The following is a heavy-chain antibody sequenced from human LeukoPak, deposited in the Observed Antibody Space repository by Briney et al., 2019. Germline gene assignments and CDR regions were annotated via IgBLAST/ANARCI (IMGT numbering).Heavy chain of an antibody. D-gene: IGHD6-6*01. Sequence: GGSLRLSCAASGFTFSSYWMHWVRQAPGKGLVWVSRINSDGSSTSYADSVKGRFTISRDNAKNTLYLQMNSLRAEDTAVYYCERLVAKGDDDVFDIWGKGKMVTVSS. CDR3: ERLVAKGDDDVFDI. J-gene: IGHJ3*02. CDR1: GFTFSSYW. CDR2: INSDGSST. V-gene: IGHV3-74*01.